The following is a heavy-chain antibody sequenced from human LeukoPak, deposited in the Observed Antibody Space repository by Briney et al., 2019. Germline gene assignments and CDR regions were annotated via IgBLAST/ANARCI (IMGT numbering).Heavy chain of an antibody. D-gene: IGHD1-26*01. Sequence: PGGSLRLSCVASGFTFSRFPLNWVRQAPGKGLEWVSFISSSTRYIFQGDSVKGRFTISRDNAKNSLYLQMNRLRAEDTAFYHCARVKGEGAHIDYWGQGTLVTVSS. J-gene: IGHJ4*02. V-gene: IGHV3-21*04. CDR1: GFTFSRFP. CDR2: ISSSTRYI. CDR3: ARVKGEGAHIDY.